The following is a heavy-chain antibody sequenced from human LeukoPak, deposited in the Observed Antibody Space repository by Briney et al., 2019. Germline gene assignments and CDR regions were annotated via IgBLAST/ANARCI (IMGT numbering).Heavy chain of an antibody. J-gene: IGHJ1*01. D-gene: IGHD3-22*01. CDR2: ISGRGVTT. CDR1: EFTLSIYA. Sequence: GGSLRLSCAASEFTLSIYAMSWVRQAPGKGLEWVSAISGRGVTTYYADSVKGRFTISRDNSKNTLYLQMNSLRAEDTAVYYCAKDQYDSSGYYPEYFHHWGQGTLVTVSS. CDR3: AKDQYDSSGYYPEYFHH. V-gene: IGHV3-23*01.